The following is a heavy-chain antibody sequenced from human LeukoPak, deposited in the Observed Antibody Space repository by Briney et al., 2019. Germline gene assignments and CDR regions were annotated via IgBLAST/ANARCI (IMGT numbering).Heavy chain of an antibody. CDR2: IYYSGST. D-gene: IGHD3-3*01. J-gene: IGHJ4*02. Sequence: SETLSLTCTVSGGSTRSSSYYWGWIRQPPGKGLEWIGSIYYSGSTHYNPSLKSRVTISVDPSKNHFSLRLSSETAADTAVYYCARGHRRITIFGVGLFDYWGQGTLVTVSS. CDR3: ARGHRRITIFGVGLFDY. V-gene: IGHV4-39*02. CDR1: GGSTRSSSYY.